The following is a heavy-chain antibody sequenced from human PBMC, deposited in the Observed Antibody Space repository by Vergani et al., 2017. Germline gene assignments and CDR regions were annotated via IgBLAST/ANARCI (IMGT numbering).Heavy chain of an antibody. Sequence: QVQLHASGPGRVKPSQTLSLTCTMSGGSISAGYYFWSWTRQRAGEGLDWLGHISASGNASHSPSLKTRVSMTVDTPKYKFSLTVQPATAADTAIYFCERRRGGYYSGGMGHPLPTSFDVWGQGTVVTVSS. CDR3: ERRRGGYYSGGMGHPLPTSFDV. V-gene: IGHV4-61*02. D-gene: IGHD2-15*01. CDR1: GGSISAGYYF. CDR2: ISASGNA. J-gene: IGHJ3*01.